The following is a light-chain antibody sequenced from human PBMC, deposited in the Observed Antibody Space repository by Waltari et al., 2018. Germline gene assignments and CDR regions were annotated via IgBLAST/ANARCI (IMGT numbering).Light chain of an antibody. CDR2: KAS. CDR3: QQYNTYSS. Sequence: DIQMTQSPSTLSASVGDTIPITCRASQSISNYLAWYQQKPGKAPKLLIYKASSSGSGVPSRFSGSGSGTEFTLNISSLQPDDFATYYCQQYNTYSSFGQGTKLEIK. CDR1: QSISNY. V-gene: IGKV1-5*03. J-gene: IGKJ2*03.